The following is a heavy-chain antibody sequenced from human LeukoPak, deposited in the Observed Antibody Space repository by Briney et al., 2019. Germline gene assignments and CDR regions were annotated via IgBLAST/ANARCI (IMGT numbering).Heavy chain of an antibody. CDR1: GFTFSSYA. J-gene: IGHJ4*02. CDR2: ISGSGGST. D-gene: IGHD6-19*01. Sequence: GGSLRLSCAASGFTFSSYAMSWVRQAPGKGLEWVSAISGSGGSTYYADSVKGRFTISRDNSKNTLYLQMNSLRAEDTAVYYCAKDMYSSGWYGSEGRDYWGQGTLVTVSS. V-gene: IGHV3-23*01. CDR3: AKDMYSSGWYGSEGRDY.